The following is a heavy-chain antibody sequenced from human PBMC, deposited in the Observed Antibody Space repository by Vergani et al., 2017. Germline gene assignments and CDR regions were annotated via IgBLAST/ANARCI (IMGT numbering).Heavy chain of an antibody. J-gene: IGHJ3*02. Sequence: QVQLVQSGAEVKKPGASVKVSCEASGYSFTSYGISWVRQAPGQGLEWMGWISASKGDTNYAQKFQGRVTMTTDTSTSTAYMELRSLRSDDTAVYYCARDSPMSGGSVDAFDIWGQGTMVTVSS. CDR2: ISASKGDT. CDR1: GYSFTSYG. D-gene: IGHD2-15*01. CDR3: ARDSPMSGGSVDAFDI. V-gene: IGHV1-18*01.